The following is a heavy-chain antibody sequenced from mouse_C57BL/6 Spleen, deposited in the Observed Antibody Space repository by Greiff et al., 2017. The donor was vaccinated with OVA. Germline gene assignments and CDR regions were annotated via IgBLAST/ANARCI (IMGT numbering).Heavy chain of an antibody. Sequence: QVQLQQSGAELVRPGASVTLSCKASGYTFTDYEMHWVKQTPVHGLEWIGAINPENGGTAYNQKFKGKATLTADKSSSTTYMELRSLTSEDSAVYYCTRHYCGYAMDYWGQGTSVTVSS. CDR1: GYTFTDYE. J-gene: IGHJ4*01. V-gene: IGHV1-15*01. D-gene: IGHD1-1*02. CDR2: INPENGGT. CDR3: TRHYCGYAMDY.